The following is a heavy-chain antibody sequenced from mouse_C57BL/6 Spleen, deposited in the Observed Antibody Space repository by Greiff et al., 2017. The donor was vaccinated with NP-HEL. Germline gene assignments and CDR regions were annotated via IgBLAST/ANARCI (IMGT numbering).Heavy chain of an antibody. Sequence: SGPELVKPGASVKMSCKASGYTFTDCNMHWVKQSHGKSLEWIGYINPNNGGTSYNQKFKGKATLTVNKSSSTAYMELRSLTSEDSAVYYCASGDGYDVGPFAYWGQGTLVTVSA. CDR2: INPNNGGT. CDR1: GYTFTDCN. CDR3: ASGDGYDVGPFAY. V-gene: IGHV1-22*01. D-gene: IGHD2-2*01. J-gene: IGHJ3*01.